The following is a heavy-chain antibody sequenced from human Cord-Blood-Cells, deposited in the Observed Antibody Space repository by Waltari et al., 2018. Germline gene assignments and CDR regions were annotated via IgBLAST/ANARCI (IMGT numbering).Heavy chain of an antibody. CDR2: IYTSGST. CDR3: ARDGSRYYYYGMDV. CDR1: GGSISSSY. Sequence: QVQLQESGPGLVKPSETLSLTCTVSGGSISSSYWSWIRQPVGKGLEWIGRIYTSGSTNYNPSLKSRVTMSVDTSKNQFSLKLSSVTAADTAVYYCARDGSRYYYYGMDVWGQGTTVTVSS. V-gene: IGHV4-4*07. J-gene: IGHJ6*02.